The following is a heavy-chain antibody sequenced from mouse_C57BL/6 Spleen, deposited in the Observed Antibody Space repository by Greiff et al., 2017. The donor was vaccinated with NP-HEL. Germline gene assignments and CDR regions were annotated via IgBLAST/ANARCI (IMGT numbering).Heavy chain of an antibody. CDR2: INPNNGGT. D-gene: IGHD2-1*01. CDR3: ARDGGNLYAMDY. V-gene: IGHV1-18*01. Sequence: EVQLQQSGPELVKPGASVKIPCKASGYTFTDYNMGWVKQSHGKSLEWIGDINPNNGGTIYNQKFKGKATLTVDKSTSTAYMEVRSMTTEDTAVYYGARDGGNLYAMDYWGKGTSVTVSS. J-gene: IGHJ4*01. CDR1: GYTFTDYN.